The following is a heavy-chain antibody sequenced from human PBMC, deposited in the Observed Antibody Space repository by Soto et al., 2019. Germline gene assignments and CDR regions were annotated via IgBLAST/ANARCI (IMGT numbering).Heavy chain of an antibody. D-gene: IGHD1-26*01. CDR3: ARGEIVGATSPGAFDI. J-gene: IGHJ3*02. CDR1: GGSISSGGYY. CDR2: IYYSGST. V-gene: IGHV4-61*08. Sequence: PSETLSLTCTVSGGSISSGGYYWSWIRQHPGKGLEWIGYIYYSGSTNYNPSLKKQVTISVDTSKNKFTLKLNSMTAADSAVYYCARGEIVGATSPGAFDIWGQGTMVTVSS.